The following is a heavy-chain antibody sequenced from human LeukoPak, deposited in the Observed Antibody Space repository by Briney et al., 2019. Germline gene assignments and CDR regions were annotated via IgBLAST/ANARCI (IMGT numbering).Heavy chain of an antibody. CDR1: GFTFSSSA. CDR3: AKASIFGDTKYFQH. CDR2: VSASGGST. D-gene: IGHD3-3*01. V-gene: IGHV3-23*01. J-gene: IGHJ1*01. Sequence: GGSLRLSCAASGFTFSSSAMSWVRQVPGKGLEWVSGVSASGGSTSYADSVRGRFTISRDNSKNTLYVQMNSLRDEDTAVYYCAKASIFGDTKYFQHWGQGTLVTVSS.